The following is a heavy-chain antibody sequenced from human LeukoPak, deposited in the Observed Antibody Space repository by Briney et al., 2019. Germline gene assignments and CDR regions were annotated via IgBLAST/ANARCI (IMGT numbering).Heavy chain of an antibody. J-gene: IGHJ4*02. CDR1: GFTFSSYW. CDR3: AKGRPRELKYYFDY. D-gene: IGHD1-26*01. Sequence: GGSLRLSCAASGFTFSSYWMSWVRQAPGKGLEWVANIKQDGSEKYYVDSVKGRFTISRDNSKNTLYLQMNSLRAEDTAVYYCAKGRPRELKYYFDYWGQGTLVTVSS. V-gene: IGHV3-7*01. CDR2: IKQDGSEK.